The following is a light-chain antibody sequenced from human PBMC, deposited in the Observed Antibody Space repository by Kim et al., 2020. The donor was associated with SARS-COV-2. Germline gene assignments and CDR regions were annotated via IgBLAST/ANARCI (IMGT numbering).Light chain of an antibody. Sequence: VSPGERATLSCRASQSLSSHLHWYQQKPGQAPRLLIYCASTRATGIPARFSGSGSGTEFTLTISSLQSEDFAVYYCQQYNNWPPMFGQGTKVEIK. CDR2: CAS. V-gene: IGKV3-15*01. CDR1: QSLSSH. J-gene: IGKJ1*01. CDR3: QQYNNWPPM.